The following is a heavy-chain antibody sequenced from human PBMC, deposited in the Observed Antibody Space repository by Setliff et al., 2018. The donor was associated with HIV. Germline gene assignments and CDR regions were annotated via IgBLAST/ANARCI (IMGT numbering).Heavy chain of an antibody. D-gene: IGHD3-3*01. CDR3: ARGTAYYNFWSGYSQDYYYYMDV. CDR1: GGSFSGYY. J-gene: IGHJ6*03. CDR2: INHSGST. Sequence: SETLSLTCAVYGGSFSGYYWSWIRQSPGKGLEWIGEINHSGSTKYNPSLKSRVTISVDTSKNQFSLKLSSVTAADTAVYYCARGTAYYNFWSGYSQDYYYYMDVWGKGTTGTVSS. V-gene: IGHV4-34*01.